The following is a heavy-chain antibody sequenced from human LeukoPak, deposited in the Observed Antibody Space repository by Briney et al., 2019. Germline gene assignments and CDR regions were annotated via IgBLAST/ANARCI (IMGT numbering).Heavy chain of an antibody. CDR2: IKQDGSEK. J-gene: IGHJ4*02. D-gene: IGHD6-19*01. Sequence: PGGSLRLSCAASGFTFSSYWMSWVRQAPGRGLEWVANIKQDGSEKYYVDSVKGRFTISRDNAKNSLYLQMNSLRAEDTAVYYCARDSTSGWYPIDYWGQGTLVTVSS. V-gene: IGHV3-7*01. CDR3: ARDSTSGWYPIDY. CDR1: GFTFSSYW.